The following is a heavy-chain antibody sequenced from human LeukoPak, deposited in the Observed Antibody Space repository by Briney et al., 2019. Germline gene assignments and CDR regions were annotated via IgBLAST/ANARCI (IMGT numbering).Heavy chain of an antibody. Sequence: PSETLSLTCAVSGGSFSGYYWSWIRQPPGKGQEWIGEINHSGSTNYNPSLKSRVTISVDTSKNQFSLKLSSVTAADTAVYYCARMPGEVGATAPGPWGQGTLVTVSS. D-gene: IGHD1-26*01. J-gene: IGHJ5*02. CDR3: ARMPGEVGATAPGP. V-gene: IGHV4-34*01. CDR2: INHSGST. CDR1: GGSFSGYY.